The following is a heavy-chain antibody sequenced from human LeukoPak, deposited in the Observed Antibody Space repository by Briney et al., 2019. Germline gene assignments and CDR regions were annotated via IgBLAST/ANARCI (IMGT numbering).Heavy chain of an antibody. Sequence: PGGSLRLSCAASEFTFSSYSMNWVRQAPGKGLEWVSSISSSSNYIYYADSVKGRFTISRDNAKNSLYLQMNSLRAEDTAVYYCARGGMMATNRRYYFDYWGQGTLVTVSS. J-gene: IGHJ4*02. D-gene: IGHD5-24*01. CDR1: EFTFSSYS. CDR3: ARGGMMATNRRYYFDY. V-gene: IGHV3-21*01. CDR2: ISSSSNYI.